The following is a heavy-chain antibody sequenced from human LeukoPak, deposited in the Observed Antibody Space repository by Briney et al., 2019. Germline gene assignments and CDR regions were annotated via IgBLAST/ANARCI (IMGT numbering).Heavy chain of an antibody. V-gene: IGHV5-51*01. D-gene: IGHD1-1*01. CDR2: IYPGDSDT. CDR1: GYTFNNYW. CDR3: ARLRDQLNDY. Sequence: GESLKISCKTYGYTFNNYWIGWVRQMPGKGLEWMGIIYPGDSDTRYSPSFEGQVTISADKSISTAYLQWSSLKASDTAMYYCARLRDQLNDYWGQGTLVTVSS. J-gene: IGHJ4*02.